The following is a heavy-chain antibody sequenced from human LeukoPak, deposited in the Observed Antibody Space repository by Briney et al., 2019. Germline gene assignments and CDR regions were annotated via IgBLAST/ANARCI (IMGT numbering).Heavy chain of an antibody. V-gene: IGHV4-39*01. J-gene: IGHJ4*02. D-gene: IGHD1-26*01. CDR3: ARHVKSGSSGGNFDY. CDR1: GGSISSSPYY. Sequence: SSETLSLTCTVSGGSISSSPYYWGWIRQSPGKGLEWIGSISYSGSTFYNPSRKSRLTISVDTSKNQFSLKLSSVTAADTAVYYCARHVKSGSSGGNFDYWGQGTLVTVSS. CDR2: ISYSGST.